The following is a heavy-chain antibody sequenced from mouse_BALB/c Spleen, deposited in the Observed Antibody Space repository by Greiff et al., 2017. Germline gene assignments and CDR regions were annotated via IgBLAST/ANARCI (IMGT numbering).Heavy chain of an antibody. V-gene: IGHV1-87*01. Sequence: SGAELARPGASVKLSCKASGYTFTSYWMQWVKQRPGQGLEWIGAIYPGDGDTRYTQKFKGKATLTADKSSSTAYMQLSSLASEDSAVSNCARSRAATHCDYWGQGTTLTVSS. J-gene: IGHJ2*01. CDR2: IYPGDGDT. CDR1: GYTFTSYW. D-gene: IGHD1-2*01. CDR3: ARSRAATHCDY.